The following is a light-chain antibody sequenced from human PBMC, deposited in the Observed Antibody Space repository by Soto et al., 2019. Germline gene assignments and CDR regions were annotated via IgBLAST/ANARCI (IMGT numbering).Light chain of an antibody. Sequence: EIVLTQAPGTLSLSPVERATLSCRAIQSVSSNYLAWYQQKPVQAPSLLIYDASSRATGIPDSLSGSGSGNDFPIPTSSLEPEAFAVYSCQQRRNWPITFGKGTRLEIK. CDR2: DAS. CDR3: QQRRNWPIT. CDR1: QSVSSNY. V-gene: IGKV3D-20*02. J-gene: IGKJ5*01.